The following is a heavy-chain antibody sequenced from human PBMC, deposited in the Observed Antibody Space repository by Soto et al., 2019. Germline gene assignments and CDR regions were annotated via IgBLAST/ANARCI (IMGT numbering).Heavy chain of an antibody. CDR3: ARGGTPIDY. V-gene: IGHV4-59*08. D-gene: IGHD3-16*01. Sequence: QVQLQESGPGLVKPSETLSLTCTVSGGSLTSYYWSWIRQPPGKGLEWIGFVYYTGIARYNPSLKSRVTISVDTSKNQFSLKLTSVTAADTAIYYCARGGTPIDYWGHGTLVTVSS. J-gene: IGHJ4*01. CDR2: VYYTGIA. CDR1: GGSLTSYY.